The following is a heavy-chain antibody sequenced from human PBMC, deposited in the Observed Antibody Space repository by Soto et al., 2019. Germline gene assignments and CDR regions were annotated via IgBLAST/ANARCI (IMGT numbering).Heavy chain of an antibody. CDR2: INPNSGGT. J-gene: IGHJ4*02. Sequence: ASVKVSCKASVYTFTGYYMHWVRQAPGQGLEWMGWINPNSGGTNYAQKFQGRVTMTRDTSISTAYMELSRLRSDDTAVYYCARDFKSNGYCSSTSCYNPSDYWGQGTLVTVSS. CDR3: ARDFKSNGYCSSTSCYNPSDY. CDR1: VYTFTGYY. D-gene: IGHD2-2*03. V-gene: IGHV1-2*02.